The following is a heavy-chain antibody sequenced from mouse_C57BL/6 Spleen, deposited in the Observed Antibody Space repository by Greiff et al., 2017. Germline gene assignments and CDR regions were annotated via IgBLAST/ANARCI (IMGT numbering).Heavy chain of an antibody. V-gene: IGHV1-76*01. D-gene: IGHD1-1*01. Sequence: VQLQQSGAELVRPGASVKLSCKASGYTFTDYYINWVKQRPGQGLEWIARIYPGRGNTYYNEKFKGKATLTAEKSSSTAYMQLSSLTSEDSAVYFWARGLSTTVPLDYWGQGTTLTVSS. CDR3: ARGLSTTVPLDY. CDR1: GYTFTDYY. CDR2: IYPGRGNT. J-gene: IGHJ2*01.